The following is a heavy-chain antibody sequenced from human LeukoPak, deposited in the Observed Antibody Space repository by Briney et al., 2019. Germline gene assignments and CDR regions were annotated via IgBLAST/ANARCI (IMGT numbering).Heavy chain of an antibody. Sequence: GGSLRLSCAAPGFTFSSYGMHWARQAPGKGLEGVAFIRYDGRNKFYADSVKGRFTISRDNSKNTLYLQMNSLRAEDTAVYYCAKDLYYSGSGTPEYWGQGTLVTASS. CDR2: IRYDGRNK. V-gene: IGHV3-30*02. CDR3: AKDLYYSGSGTPEY. CDR1: GFTFSSYG. D-gene: IGHD3-10*01. J-gene: IGHJ4*02.